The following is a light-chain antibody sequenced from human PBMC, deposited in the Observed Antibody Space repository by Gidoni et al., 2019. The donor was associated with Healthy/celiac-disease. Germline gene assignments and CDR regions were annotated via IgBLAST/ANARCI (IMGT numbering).Light chain of an antibody. CDR3: QQRSNWPPRLT. CDR2: DAS. Sequence: PATLSLSPGERATLSCRASQSVSSYLAWYQQKPGQAPRLLIYDASNRATGIPARFSGSGSGTDFTLTISSLEPEDFAVYYCQQRSNWPPRLTFGGXTKVEIK. V-gene: IGKV3-11*01. J-gene: IGKJ4*01. CDR1: QSVSSY.